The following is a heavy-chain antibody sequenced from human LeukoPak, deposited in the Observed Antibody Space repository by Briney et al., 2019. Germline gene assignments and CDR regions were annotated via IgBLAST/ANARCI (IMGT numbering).Heavy chain of an antibody. D-gene: IGHD2/OR15-2a*01. CDR2: ISGSGGST. CDR1: GGSISSYY. V-gene: IGHV3-23*01. CDR3: ANSIGPSGDY. Sequence: ETLSLTCAVSGGSISSYYWTWIRQPPGKGLEWVSAISGSGGSTYYADSVKGRFTISRDNSKNTLYLQMNSLRAEDTAVYYCANSIGPSGDYWGQGTLVTVSS. J-gene: IGHJ4*02.